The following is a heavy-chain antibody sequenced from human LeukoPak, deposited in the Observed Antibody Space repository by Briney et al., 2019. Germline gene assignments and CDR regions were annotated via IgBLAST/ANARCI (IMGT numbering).Heavy chain of an antibody. CDR3: AGSYRLDY. CDR2: IHASGST. V-gene: IGHV4-61*02. D-gene: IGHD1-26*01. Sequence: SETLSLTCTVSGGSISSGNYYWSWIRQPAGKGLEWIGRIHASGSTNYNTSLKSRVTISVDTTKDQFSLKLSSVTAADTAVYYCAGSYRLDYWGQGTLVTVSS. CDR1: GGSISSGNYY. J-gene: IGHJ4*02.